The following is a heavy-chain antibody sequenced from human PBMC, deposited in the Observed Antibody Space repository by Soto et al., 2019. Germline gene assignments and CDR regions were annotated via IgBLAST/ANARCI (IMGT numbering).Heavy chain of an antibody. CDR1: GGSFSGYY. CDR2: IKHRGST. D-gene: IGHD6-13*01. Sequence: SETLSLTCAVYGGSFSGYYWSWIRQPPGKGLEWIGEIKHRGSTNYNPSLKSRVTISVDTSKNQFSLKLSPVTAADTAVYYCARLYGSRGPFDYWGQGTLVTVSS. V-gene: IGHV4-34*01. J-gene: IGHJ4*02. CDR3: ARLYGSRGPFDY.